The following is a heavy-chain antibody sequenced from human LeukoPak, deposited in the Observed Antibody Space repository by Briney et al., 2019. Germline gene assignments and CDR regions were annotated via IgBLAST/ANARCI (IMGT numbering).Heavy chain of an antibody. CDR1: GYTFTSYG. D-gene: IGHD3-9*01. CDR3: ACLGRLRYFDWLLDY. Sequence: ASVKVSCKASGYTFTSYGINWVRQAPGQRLEWMGWISAYNGNTNYAQKLQGRVTITTDTSTRTAYMELSRLRSDDTAVSYIACLGRLRYFDWLLDYWGQGTLVT. J-gene: IGHJ4*02. V-gene: IGHV1-18*01. CDR2: ISAYNGNT.